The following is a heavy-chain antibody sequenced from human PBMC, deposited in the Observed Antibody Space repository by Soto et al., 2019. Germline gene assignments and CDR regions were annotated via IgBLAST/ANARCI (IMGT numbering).Heavy chain of an antibody. CDR3: AKEPLNPPDYVDPGSFDI. J-gene: IGHJ3*02. V-gene: IGHV3-23*01. CDR2: ISGSGGST. Sequence: EAQLLESGGGLVQPGGSLRLSCAASGFTFSSYAMSWVRQAPGKGLEWVSAISGSGGSTYYPDSVKGRFTICRDNSKNTLYLQMNSLRAEDTAVYCCAKEPLNPPDYVDPGSFDIWGQGTMVTVSS. CDR1: GFTFSSYA. D-gene: IGHD4-17*01.